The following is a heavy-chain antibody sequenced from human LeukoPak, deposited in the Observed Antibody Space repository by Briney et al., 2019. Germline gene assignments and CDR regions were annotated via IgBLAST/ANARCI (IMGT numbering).Heavy chain of an antibody. D-gene: IGHD2-15*01. J-gene: IGHJ4*02. CDR3: AKAVYPERYCSGGSCYFDY. CDR2: ISGSGGST. Sequence: GGSLRLSCAASGFTFSSYAMSWVRQAPGKGLEWVSAISGSGGSTYYADSVKGRFTISSDNSKNTLYLQMNSLRAEDTAVYYCAKAVYPERYCSGGSCYFDYWGQGTLVTVSS. V-gene: IGHV3-23*01. CDR1: GFTFSSYA.